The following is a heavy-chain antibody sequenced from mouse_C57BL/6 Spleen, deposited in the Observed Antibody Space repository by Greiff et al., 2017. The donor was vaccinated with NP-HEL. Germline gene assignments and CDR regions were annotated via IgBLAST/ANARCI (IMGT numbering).Heavy chain of an antibody. J-gene: IGHJ2*01. CDR2: ISSGSSTI. CDR3: AREGTFTTVVATKYFDY. V-gene: IGHV5-17*01. Sequence: EVQGVESGGGLVKPGGSLKLSCAASGFTFSDYGMHWVRQAPEKGLEWVAYISSGSSTIYYADTVKGRFTISRDNAKNTLFLQMTSLRSEDTAMYYCAREGTFTTVVATKYFDYWGQGTTLTVSS. CDR1: GFTFSDYG. D-gene: IGHD1-1*01.